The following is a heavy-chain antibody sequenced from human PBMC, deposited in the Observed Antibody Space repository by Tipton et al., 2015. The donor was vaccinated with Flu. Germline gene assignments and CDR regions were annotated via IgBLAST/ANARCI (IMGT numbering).Heavy chain of an antibody. Sequence: TLSLTCTVSGGSISSYYWSWIRQPAGKGLEWIGRIYTSGSTNYNPSLKSRVTMSVDTSKNQFSLKLSSVTAADTAVYYCAREHGSGPQNSPAIYYYYYGMDVWGQGTTVTVSS. D-gene: IGHD4-23*01. CDR2: IYTSGST. V-gene: IGHV4-4*07. CDR3: AREHGSGPQNSPAIYYYYYGMDV. J-gene: IGHJ6*02. CDR1: GGSISSYY.